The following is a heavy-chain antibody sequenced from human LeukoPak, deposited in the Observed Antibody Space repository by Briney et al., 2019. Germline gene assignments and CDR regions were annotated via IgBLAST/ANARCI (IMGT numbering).Heavy chain of an antibody. Sequence: ASVKVSCKASGYTFTGYYMHWVRQAPGQGLEWMGIINPSGGSTSYAQKFQGRVTMTRDMSTSTVYMELSSLRSEDTAVYYCARVKKDVITMARGAFDIWGQGTMVTVSS. V-gene: IGHV1-46*01. CDR2: INPSGGST. D-gene: IGHD3-10*01. J-gene: IGHJ3*02. CDR1: GYTFTGYY. CDR3: ARVKKDVITMARGAFDI.